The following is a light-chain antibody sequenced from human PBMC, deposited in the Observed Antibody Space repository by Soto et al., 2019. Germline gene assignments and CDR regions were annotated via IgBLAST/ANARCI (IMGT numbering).Light chain of an antibody. V-gene: IGLV2-8*01. CDR2: EVS. Sequence: QSALTQPPSASGSPGQSVTISCTGTSSDVGGYNYVSWYQQHPGKAPQLMIYEVSKRPSGVPDRFSGSKSGNTASLTVSGLQAEDEADYCCSSYSGSYNLVFGGGTKLTVL. J-gene: IGLJ2*01. CDR1: SSDVGGYNY. CDR3: SSYSGSYNLV.